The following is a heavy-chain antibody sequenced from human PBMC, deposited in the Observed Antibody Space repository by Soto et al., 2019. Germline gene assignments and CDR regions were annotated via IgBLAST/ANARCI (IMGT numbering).Heavy chain of an antibody. D-gene: IGHD2-2*03. V-gene: IGHV3-9*01. CDR2: ISWNSGSI. CDR3: AKGINMDQYGYYFDY. CDR1: GFTFDDYA. Sequence: GGSLRLSCAASGFTFDDYAMHWVRQAPGKGLEWVSGISWNSGSIGYADSVKGRFTISRDNAKNSLYLQMNSLRAEDTALYYCAKGINMDQYGYYFDYWGQGTLVTVSS. J-gene: IGHJ4*02.